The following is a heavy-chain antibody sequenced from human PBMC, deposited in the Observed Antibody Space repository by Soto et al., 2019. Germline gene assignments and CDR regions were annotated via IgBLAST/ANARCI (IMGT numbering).Heavy chain of an antibody. CDR3: AKLAFTIFGVVIIYPTNYFDY. Sequence: EVQLLESGGGLVQPGGSLRLSCAASGFTFSSYAMSWVRQAPGKGLEWVSAISGSGGSTYYADSVKGRFTISRDNSKNTLYLQMNSLRAEDTAVYYCAKLAFTIFGVVIIYPTNYFDYWGRGTLVTVSS. V-gene: IGHV3-23*01. CDR2: ISGSGGST. J-gene: IGHJ4*02. D-gene: IGHD3-3*01. CDR1: GFTFSSYA.